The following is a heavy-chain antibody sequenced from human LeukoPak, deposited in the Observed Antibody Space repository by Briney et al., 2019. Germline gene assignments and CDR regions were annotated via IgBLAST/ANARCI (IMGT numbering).Heavy chain of an antibody. CDR3: ARDLDGGTPPAFDY. D-gene: IGHD3-16*01. CDR2: IYTSGST. V-gene: IGHV4-4*07. Sequence: SETLSLTCTVSGGSISSYYWSWIRQPAGEGLEWIGRIYTSGSTNYNPSLKSRVTMSVDTSKNQFSLKLSSVTAADTAVYYCARDLDGGTPPAFDYRGQGTLVTVSS. CDR1: GGSISSYY. J-gene: IGHJ4*02.